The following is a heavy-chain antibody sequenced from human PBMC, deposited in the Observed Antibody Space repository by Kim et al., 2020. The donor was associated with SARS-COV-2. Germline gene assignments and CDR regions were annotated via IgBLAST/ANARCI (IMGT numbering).Heavy chain of an antibody. CDR1: DGSISSSYYY. Sequence: SETLSLTCTVSDGSISSSYYYWSWIRQPPGKGLEWIGNIYYSGSTYYNPSLLSRVTISVDTSKNQFSLKVTSVTAADTAVYYCASVKESEYYYDSSGYYYFPDWGQGTLVTVSS. D-gene: IGHD3-22*01. V-gene: IGHV4-39*07. CDR3: ASVKESEYYYDSSGYYYFPD. J-gene: IGHJ1*01. CDR2: IYYSGST.